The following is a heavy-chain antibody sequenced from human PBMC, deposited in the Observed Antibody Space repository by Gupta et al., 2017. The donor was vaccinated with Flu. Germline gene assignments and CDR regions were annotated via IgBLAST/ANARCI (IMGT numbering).Heavy chain of an antibody. Sequence: EVQLVESGGGLVQPGGSLRLSCAASGFTFRSYEMNWVRQAPGKGLEWFSYISSSGSTIYYADSVKGRFTISRDNAKNSLYLQMNSLRAEDTAVYYYARDPYGSGRINAFDIWGQGTMVTVSS. V-gene: IGHV3-48*03. CDR3: ARDPYGSGRINAFDI. CDR1: GFTFRSYE. CDR2: ISSSGSTI. D-gene: IGHD3-10*01. J-gene: IGHJ3*02.